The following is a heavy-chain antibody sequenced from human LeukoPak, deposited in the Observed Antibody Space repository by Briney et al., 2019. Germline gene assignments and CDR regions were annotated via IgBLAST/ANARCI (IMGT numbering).Heavy chain of an antibody. Sequence: GGSLRLSCAASGFTFSSYGMHGVRQAPGKGLEWVAVISYDGSNKYYADSVKGRFTISRDNSKNTLHLQMNNLRAEDTALYYCAKCPVTFGGVIVITSGYLDYWGQGTLVTVSS. V-gene: IGHV3-30*18. D-gene: IGHD3-16*02. J-gene: IGHJ4*02. CDR3: AKCPVTFGGVIVITSGYLDY. CDR1: GFTFSSYG. CDR2: ISYDGSNK.